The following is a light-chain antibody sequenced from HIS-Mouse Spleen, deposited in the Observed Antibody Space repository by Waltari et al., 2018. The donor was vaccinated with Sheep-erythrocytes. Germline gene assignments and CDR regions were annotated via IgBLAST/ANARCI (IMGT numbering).Light chain of an antibody. CDR1: SSDVGGDNY. CDR2: DVS. CDR3: CSYAEVV. V-gene: IGLV2-11*01. Sequence: QSALTQPRSLSGSPGQSVTISCPGTSSDVGGDNYVSWYQQPPGKAPKPMIYDVSKRPSGVPDRFSGSKSGNTASLTISGLQAEDEADYYCCSYAEVVFGGGTKLTVL. J-gene: IGLJ2*01.